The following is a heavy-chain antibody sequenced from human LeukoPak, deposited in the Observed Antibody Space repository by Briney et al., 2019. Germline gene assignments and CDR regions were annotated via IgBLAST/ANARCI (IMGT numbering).Heavy chain of an antibody. J-gene: IGHJ6*02. CDR3: AREGATMIVVSTPYYCYGMDV. V-gene: IGHV3-11*01. D-gene: IGHD3-22*01. CDR2: ISSSGSTI. CDR1: GFTFSDYY. Sequence: PGGSLRLSCAASGFTFSDYYMSWIRQAPGKGLEWVSYISSSGSTIYYADSVKGRFTISRNNAKNSLYLQMNSLRAEDTAVYYCAREGATMIVVSTPYYCYGMDVWGQGTTVTVSS.